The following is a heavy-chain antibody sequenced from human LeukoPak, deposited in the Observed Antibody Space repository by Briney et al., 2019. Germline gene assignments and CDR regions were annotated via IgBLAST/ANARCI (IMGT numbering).Heavy chain of an antibody. Sequence: SVKVSCKASGGTFNSYAISWVRQAPGQGLEWMGGIIPIFGTANYAQKFQGRVTITTDESTSTAYMELSSLRSEDTAVYYCATWENWIESFDYWGQGTLVTVSS. CDR2: IIPIFGTA. CDR3: ATWENWIESFDY. J-gene: IGHJ4*02. V-gene: IGHV1-69*05. D-gene: IGHD1-1*01. CDR1: GGTFNSYA.